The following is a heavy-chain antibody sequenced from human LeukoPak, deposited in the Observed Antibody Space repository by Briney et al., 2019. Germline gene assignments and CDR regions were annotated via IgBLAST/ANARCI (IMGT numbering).Heavy chain of an antibody. V-gene: IGHV1-2*02. J-gene: IGHJ4*02. D-gene: IGHD3-10*01. CDR1: GYTFTGYY. CDR3: ARDRLVRGVSPAGY. CDR2: INPNSGGT. Sequence: ASVKVSCKASGYTFTGYYMYWVRQAPGQGLEWMGWINPNSGGTNYAQKFQGRVTMTRDTSISTAYMELSRLRSDDTAVYYCARDRLVRGVSPAGYWGQGTLVTVSS.